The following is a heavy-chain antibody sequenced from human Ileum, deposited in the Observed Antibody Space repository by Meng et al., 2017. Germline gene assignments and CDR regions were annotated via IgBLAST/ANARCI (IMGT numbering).Heavy chain of an antibody. CDR2: ISAYIGRK. CDR1: GYTFSRYS. J-gene: IGHJ1*01. V-gene: IGHV1-18*01. Sequence: QVQLVQSGAEVKKPGASVKVSCKTSGYTFSRYSISWVRQAPGQGLEWMGWISAYIGRKNYAQKFQGRVTMTTDTPTSTAYMELRSLRSDDTAVYYCARERGSGGGDLDDWGQGTLVTVSS. D-gene: IGHD3-16*01. CDR3: ARERGSGGGDLDD.